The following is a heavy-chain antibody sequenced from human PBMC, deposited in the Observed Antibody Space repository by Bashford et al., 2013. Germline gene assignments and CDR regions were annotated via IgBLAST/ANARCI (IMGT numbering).Heavy chain of an antibody. CDR1: GFTFSAYW. CDR2: LVVVGGST. V-gene: IGHV3-23*01. CDR3: AKEERTIIAARHFTT. Sequence: GSLRLSCAASGFTFSAYWAHWVRQAPGKGWCGSQLLVVVGGSTYYADSVKGRFTISRDNSKNTLYLQMNSLRAEDTAVYYCAKEERTIIAARHFTTWGQGTLVHRLL. D-gene: IGHD6-6*01. J-gene: IGHJ4*02.